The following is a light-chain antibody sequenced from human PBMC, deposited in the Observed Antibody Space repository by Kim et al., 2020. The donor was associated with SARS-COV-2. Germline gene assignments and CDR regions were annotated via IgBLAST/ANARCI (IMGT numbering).Light chain of an antibody. Sequence: GKTGTISCTRSSGSIASNYVQWYQQRPGSAPTTVIYEDNQRPSGVPDRFSGSIDSSSNSASLTISGLKTEDEADYYCQSYDSSNQVFGGGTQLTVL. J-gene: IGLJ3*02. V-gene: IGLV6-57*03. CDR3: QSYDSSNQV. CDR1: SGSIASNY. CDR2: EDN.